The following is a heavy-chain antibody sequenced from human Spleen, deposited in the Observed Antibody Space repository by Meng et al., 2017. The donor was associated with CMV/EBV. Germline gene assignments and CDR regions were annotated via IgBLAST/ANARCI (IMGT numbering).Heavy chain of an antibody. CDR2: IWYDGSNK. Sequence: GGSLRLSCAASGFTFSSYGMHWVRQAPGKGLEWVAVIWYDGSNKYYADSVKGRFTISRDNSKNTLYLQMNSLRVEDTAVYYCAKEGRPDYDFWSAYGMDVWGQGTTVTVSS. CDR3: AKEGRPDYDFWSAYGMDV. D-gene: IGHD3-3*01. V-gene: IGHV3-33*06. J-gene: IGHJ6*02. CDR1: GFTFSSYG.